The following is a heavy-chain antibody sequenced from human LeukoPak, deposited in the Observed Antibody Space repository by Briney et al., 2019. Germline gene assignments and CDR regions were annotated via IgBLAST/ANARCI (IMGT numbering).Heavy chain of an antibody. CDR1: GGSISSGGYA. D-gene: IGHD2-2*02. V-gene: IGHV4-30-2*01. CDR3: ARGAGDQLLYGWFDP. CDR2: IYHSGST. J-gene: IGHJ5*02. Sequence: NPSQTLSLTCAVSGGSISSGGYAWSWIRQPPGKGLEWLGYIYHSGSTYYNPSLKSRVTISVDRSKNQFSLKLSSVTAADTAVYYCARGAGDQLLYGWFDPWGQGTLVTVSS.